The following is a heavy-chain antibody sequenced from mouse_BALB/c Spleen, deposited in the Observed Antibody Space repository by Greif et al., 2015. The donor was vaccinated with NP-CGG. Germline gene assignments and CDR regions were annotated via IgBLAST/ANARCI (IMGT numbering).Heavy chain of an antibody. D-gene: IGHD2-1*01. CDR3: AREDGNYVGAMDY. J-gene: IGHJ4*01. CDR1: GFSLTSYG. CDR2: MWAGGST. Sequence: QVQLKESGPGLVAPSQSLSITCTVSGFSLTSYGVHWVRQPPGKGLEWLGVMWAGGSTSYNSALMSRLSISKDNSKSQVFLKMNSLQTDDTAMYYCAREDGNYVGAMDYWGQGTSVTVSS. V-gene: IGHV2-9*02.